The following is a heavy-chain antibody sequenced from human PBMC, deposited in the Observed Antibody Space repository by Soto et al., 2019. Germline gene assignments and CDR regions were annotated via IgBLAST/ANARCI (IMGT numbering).Heavy chain of an antibody. J-gene: IGHJ3*02. Sequence: GGSLRLSCAASGFTFSDHYMDWVRQAPGKGLEWVGRTRNKANSYTTEYAASVKGRFTISRDDSKNSLYLQMNSLKTEDTAVYYCARGMYYYGSVRDVAFDIWGQGTMVTVSS. CDR2: TRNKANSYTT. V-gene: IGHV3-72*01. D-gene: IGHD3-10*01. CDR1: GFTFSDHY. CDR3: ARGMYYYGSVRDVAFDI.